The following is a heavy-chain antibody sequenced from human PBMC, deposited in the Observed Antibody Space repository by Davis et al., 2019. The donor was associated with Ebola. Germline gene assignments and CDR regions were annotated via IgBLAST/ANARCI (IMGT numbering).Heavy chain of an antibody. CDR2: ISAYNGHT. J-gene: IGHJ6*04. D-gene: IGHD2-8*01. CDR3: ARDRAYCTHGACFTRYHDYGLDV. Sequence: ASVKVSCKASGYTFDNYGISWVRQAPGQGLEWMGWISAYNGHTNYAQNLQGRLTMTTATSTATASMELRGLTSDDTAVYYCARDRAYCTHGACFTRYHDYGLDVRGGGTTVTVSS. CDR1: GYTFDNYG. V-gene: IGHV1-18*01.